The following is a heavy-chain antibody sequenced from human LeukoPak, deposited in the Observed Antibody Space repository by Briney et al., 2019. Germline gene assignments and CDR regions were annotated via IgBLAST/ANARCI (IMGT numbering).Heavy chain of an antibody. D-gene: IGHD3-10*01. J-gene: IGHJ2*01. CDR1: GYSFTTYW. Sequence: GESLKISCKGSGYSFTTYWIGWVRQMPGKGLEWMGIIYPGDSDTRYSPSFQGQVTMSVDKSINTAYLQWSSLKASDTAMYYCAGTYYYDSGRPHYWYFDLWGRGTLVTVSS. CDR3: AGTYYYDSGRPHYWYFDL. V-gene: IGHV5-51*01. CDR2: IYPGDSDT.